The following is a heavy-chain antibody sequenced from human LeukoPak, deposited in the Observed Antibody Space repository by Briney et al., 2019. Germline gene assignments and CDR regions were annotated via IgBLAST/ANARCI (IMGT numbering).Heavy chain of an antibody. CDR3: ARDPGVYFDY. Sequence: GGSLRLSCAASGFTFSSYSMNWVRQAPGKGLEWVSSISSSSSYIYYADSVKGRFTISRDNTKNSLYLQMNSLRAEDTAVYYCARDPGVYFDYWGQGTLVTVSS. J-gene: IGHJ4*02. D-gene: IGHD3-10*01. CDR1: GFTFSSYS. CDR2: ISSSSSYI. V-gene: IGHV3-21*01.